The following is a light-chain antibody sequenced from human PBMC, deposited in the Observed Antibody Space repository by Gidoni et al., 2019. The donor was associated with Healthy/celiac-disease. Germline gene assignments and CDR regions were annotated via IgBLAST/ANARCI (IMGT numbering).Light chain of an antibody. J-gene: IGKJ4*01. CDR1: QSVSSN. V-gene: IGKV3-15*01. CDR3: QQYNNWPPLT. CDR2: CAS. Sequence: DMVLTQSPATLSVSPGERATLSCRACQSVSSNLACYQQKPAPAPRLLIDCASTRATAIPARFSGSGAGTECILPTSSRQSDDFAVYYCQQYNNWPPLTFGGGTKVEIK.